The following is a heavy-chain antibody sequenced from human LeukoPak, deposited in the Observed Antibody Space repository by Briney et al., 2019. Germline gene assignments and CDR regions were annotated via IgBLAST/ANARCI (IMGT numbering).Heavy chain of an antibody. V-gene: IGHV3-30*03. CDR3: ARDRAWNYFDY. D-gene: IGHD3-3*01. J-gene: IGHJ4*02. CDR2: ISNDGSRK. CDR1: GFTFSRHG. Sequence: GGSLRPSCAPSGFTFSRHGMHWVRQAPGKGLEWVAIISNDGSRKYYAHSVEGRFTISRDNSKNTLYLQMDSLRAEDTAVYYCARDRAWNYFDYWGQGTLVTVSS.